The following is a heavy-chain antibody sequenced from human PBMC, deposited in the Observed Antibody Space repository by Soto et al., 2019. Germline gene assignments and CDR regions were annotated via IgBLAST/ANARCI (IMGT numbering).Heavy chain of an antibody. V-gene: IGHV3-7*01. Sequence: EVQLVESGGGLVQRGGSLRLSCAGSGFTFRDYWMNWVRQAPGKGREWVANINQDGSQRYYVDSVKGGFTISRDNAKNSPYLEMHSLRAEDTAVYYCAKYTSADDYWGQGTLVTVSS. J-gene: IGHJ4*02. CDR3: AKYTSADDY. CDR1: GFTFRDYW. D-gene: IGHD3-10*01. CDR2: INQDGSQR.